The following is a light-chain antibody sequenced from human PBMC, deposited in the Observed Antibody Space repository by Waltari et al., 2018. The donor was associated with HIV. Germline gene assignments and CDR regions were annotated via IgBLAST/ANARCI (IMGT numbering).Light chain of an antibody. CDR3: CSYAGTVRV. Sequence: QSPLAQPRSVSGSPGQPVTTSCPGTSSDVGASYFASWYQPTRGIAPKLIIYDVSRRPSGVPDRFSGTKSGSTASLTSAGLQAEDEADYHCCSYAGTVRVFVGGTKLTVL. CDR1: SSDVGASYF. V-gene: IGLV2-11*01. J-gene: IGLJ3*02. CDR2: DVS.